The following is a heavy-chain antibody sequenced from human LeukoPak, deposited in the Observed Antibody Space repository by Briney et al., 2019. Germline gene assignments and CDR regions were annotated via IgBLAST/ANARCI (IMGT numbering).Heavy chain of an antibody. D-gene: IGHD6-19*01. CDR1: GFTFSSYS. V-gene: IGHV3-21*01. CDR3: ARDPVAVAGGDY. CDR2: ISSSSSYI. Sequence: GGSLRLSCAASGFTFSSYSMNWVRQAPGKGLEWVSSISSSSSYIYYADSVKGRFTISRDNAKNSLYLQMNSLRAEDTAVYYCARDPVAVAGGDYWGQGTLVTVSS. J-gene: IGHJ4*02.